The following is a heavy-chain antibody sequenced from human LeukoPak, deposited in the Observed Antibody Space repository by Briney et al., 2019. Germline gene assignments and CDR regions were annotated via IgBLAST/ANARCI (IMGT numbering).Heavy chain of an antibody. CDR3: AKVQWLVQYWYFDL. D-gene: IGHD6-19*01. J-gene: IGHJ2*01. CDR2: ISGSSSGT. Sequence: GGSLRLSCEASGFTFSRYAMTWLRQAPGQGLEWVSTISGSSSGTYYADSVRGRFTISRDNSENTLYLQMNSLRAEDTAVYYCAKVQWLVQYWYFDLWGRGTLVTVSS. CDR1: GFTFSRYA. V-gene: IGHV3-23*01.